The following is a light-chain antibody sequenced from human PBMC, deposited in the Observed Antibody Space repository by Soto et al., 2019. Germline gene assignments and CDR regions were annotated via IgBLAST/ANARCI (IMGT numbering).Light chain of an antibody. V-gene: IGKV3-15*01. CDR1: ESVSSN. J-gene: IGKJ2*01. Sequence: EIVMTQSPATLSVSAGERATLSCSASESVSSNLAWYQKQPGQAPRLLMFGASTRASGIAARFSGSGSGTEFTLTISSLQSEDFAVYYCQQYDKWPYSFGRGTNLEIK. CDR2: GAS. CDR3: QQYDKWPYS.